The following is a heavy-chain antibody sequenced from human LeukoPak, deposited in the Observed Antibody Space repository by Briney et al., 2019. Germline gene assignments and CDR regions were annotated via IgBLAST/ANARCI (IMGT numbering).Heavy chain of an antibody. CDR3: ARPISNDYVWGSYRFNWFDP. D-gene: IGHD3-16*02. CDR1: DGSISSSSYY. J-gene: IGHJ5*02. Sequence: ETLSLTCTVSDGSISSSSYYWGWIRQPPGKGLEWIGNLYYDGSTYYNPSLKSRVTISVDTSKNQFSLKLSSVTAADTAVYYCARPISNDYVWGSYRFNWFDPWGQGTLVTVSS. CDR2: LYYDGST. V-gene: IGHV4-39*01.